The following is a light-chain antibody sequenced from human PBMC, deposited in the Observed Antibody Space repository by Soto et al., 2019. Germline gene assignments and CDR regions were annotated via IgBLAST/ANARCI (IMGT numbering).Light chain of an antibody. V-gene: IGKV3D-15*01. CDR2: GAS. J-gene: IGKJ1*01. CDR3: HQYNNWPRT. Sequence: EIVLTQSPATLSSSPGETATLSCRTSQYVGTRLAWYQHKPGQAPRLLIHGASNRATGIPARFSGSGSGTEFILTISSLQSEDFAVYYCHQYNNWPRTFGQGTKVDIK. CDR1: QYVGTR.